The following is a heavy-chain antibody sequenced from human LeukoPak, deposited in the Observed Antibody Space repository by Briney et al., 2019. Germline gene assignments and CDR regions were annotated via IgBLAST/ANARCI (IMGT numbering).Heavy chain of an antibody. D-gene: IGHD3-9*01. CDR2: ISYSGST. CDR3: ASQPTNSDWLYNWFDS. Sequence: PSETLSLTCTVSGGSISSYFWSWIRQPPGKGLEWIGYISYSGSTNYNPSLKSRVTISIDTSKNLFSLTLTSVTAADTAVYYCASQPTNSDWLYNWFDSWGQGTLVTVSS. CDR1: GGSISSYF. V-gene: IGHV4-59*08. J-gene: IGHJ5*01.